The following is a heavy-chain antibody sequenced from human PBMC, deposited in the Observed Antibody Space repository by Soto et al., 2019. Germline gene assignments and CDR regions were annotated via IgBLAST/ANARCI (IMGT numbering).Heavy chain of an antibody. D-gene: IGHD3-10*01. CDR2: IYYSGST. CDR3: ARTGGVYYYYMDV. V-gene: IGHV4-31*03. CDR1: GGSISSGGYY. Sequence: SETISLTCTVSGGSISSGGYYWSWIRQHPGKGLEWIGYIYYSGSTYYNPSLKSRVTISVDTSKNQFSLKLSSVTAADSAVYYCARTGGVYYYYMDVWGKGTTVTVSS. J-gene: IGHJ6*03.